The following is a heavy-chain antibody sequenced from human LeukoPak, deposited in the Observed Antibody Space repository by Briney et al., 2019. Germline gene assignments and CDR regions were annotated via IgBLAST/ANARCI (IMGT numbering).Heavy chain of an antibody. CDR3: ARWRIYGVPFDY. Sequence: PSETLSLTCTVSGGSISSSSNYWGWIRQPPGKGVEWIGSIYYSGSTYYNLSLKSRVTISVDTSKNQFSLKLSSVTAADTAVYYCARWRIYGVPFDYWGQGTLVTVSS. V-gene: IGHV4-39*07. CDR2: IYYSGST. J-gene: IGHJ4*02. CDR1: GGSISSSSNY. D-gene: IGHD3-3*01.